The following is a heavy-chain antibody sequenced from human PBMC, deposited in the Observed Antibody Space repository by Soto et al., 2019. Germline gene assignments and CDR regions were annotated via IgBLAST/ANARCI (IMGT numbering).Heavy chain of an antibody. D-gene: IGHD1-26*01. Sequence: SVKVSCKASGGTFSSYAISWVRQAPGQGLEWMGGIIPIFGTANYAQKFEGRVTITADESTSTAYMELSSLRSEDTAVYYCARRIVGATYFDYWGKGNLVTVDS. J-gene: IGHJ4*02. V-gene: IGHV1-69*13. CDR2: IIPIFGTA. CDR3: ARRIVGATYFDY. CDR1: GGTFSSYA.